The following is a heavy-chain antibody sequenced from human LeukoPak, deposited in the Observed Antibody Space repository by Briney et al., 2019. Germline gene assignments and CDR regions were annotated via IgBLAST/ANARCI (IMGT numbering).Heavy chain of an antibody. Sequence: GGSLRLSCAASGFTFSDYYMSWIRQAPGKGLEWASYISSSGSTIYYADSVKGRFTISRDNAKNSLYLQMNSLRAEDTAVYYCARAHLEQLVSNYYYYYMDVWGKGTTVTVSS. CDR2: ISSSGSTI. CDR3: ARAHLEQLVSNYYYYYMDV. D-gene: IGHD6-6*01. CDR1: GFTFSDYY. J-gene: IGHJ6*03. V-gene: IGHV3-11*01.